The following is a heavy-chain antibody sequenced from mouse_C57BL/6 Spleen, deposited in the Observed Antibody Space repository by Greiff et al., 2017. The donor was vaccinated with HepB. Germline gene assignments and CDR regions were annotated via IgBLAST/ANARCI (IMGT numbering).Heavy chain of an antibody. Sequence: EVKLMESGGGLVQPGGSLSLSCAASGFTFTDYYMSWVRQPPGKALEWLGFIRNKANGYTTEYSASVKGRFTISRDNSQSIIYLQMNALRAEDSATYYCARSVLWLRRGVYFDYWGQGTTLTVSS. CDR1: GFTFTDYY. J-gene: IGHJ2*01. CDR2: IRNKANGYTT. V-gene: IGHV7-3*01. CDR3: ARSVLWLRRGVYFDY. D-gene: IGHD2-2*01.